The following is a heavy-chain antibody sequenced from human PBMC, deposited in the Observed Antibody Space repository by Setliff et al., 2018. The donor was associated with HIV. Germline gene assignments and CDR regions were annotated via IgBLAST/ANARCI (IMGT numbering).Heavy chain of an antibody. V-gene: IGHV1-69*13. Sequence: GASVMVSCKASGGIFSNYAINWVRLAPGQGLEWMGGIIPIFGTANYAQRFQGRVTITADESTSTAYMELSSLRSADTAVYYCARGDMIAFGGVGPFDYWGQGTLVTVS. CDR3: ARGDMIAFGGVGPFDY. J-gene: IGHJ4*02. D-gene: IGHD3-16*01. CDR1: GGIFSNYA. CDR2: IIPIFGTA.